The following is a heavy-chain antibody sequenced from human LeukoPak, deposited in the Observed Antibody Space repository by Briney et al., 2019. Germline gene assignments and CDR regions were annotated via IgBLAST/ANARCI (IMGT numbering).Heavy chain of an antibody. V-gene: IGHV3-23*01. J-gene: IGHJ4*02. CDR2: ISGSGGST. CDR3: AKDQNYDFWSGYYPGY. Sequence: GGSLRLSCAASGFTFSSYAMSWVRQAPGKGLEWVSAISGSGGSTYYADSVKGRFTISRDNSKNTLYLQMNSLRAEDTTAYYCAKDQNYDFWSGYYPGYWGQGTLVTVSS. CDR1: GFTFSSYA. D-gene: IGHD3-3*01.